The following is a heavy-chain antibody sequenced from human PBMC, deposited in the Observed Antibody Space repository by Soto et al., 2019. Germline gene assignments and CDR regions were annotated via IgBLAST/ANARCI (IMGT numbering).Heavy chain of an antibody. Sequence: ASVKVSCKASGYTFTSYDINWVRQATGQGLEWMGWMNPNSGNTGYAQKFQGRVTMTRNTSISTAYMELSSLRSEDTAVYYCARVHCSSTSCYSYYYYYYMDVWGKGTTVTVSS. J-gene: IGHJ6*03. V-gene: IGHV1-8*01. CDR3: ARVHCSSTSCYSYYYYYYMDV. D-gene: IGHD2-2*01. CDR2: MNPNSGNT. CDR1: GYTFTSYD.